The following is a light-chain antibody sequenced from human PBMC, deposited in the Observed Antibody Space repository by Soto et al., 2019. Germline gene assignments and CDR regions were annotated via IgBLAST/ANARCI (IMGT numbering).Light chain of an antibody. J-gene: IGKJ1*01. Sequence: EIVMTQSPAALSVSPGQRATLSCRASQSVSSDLAWYQQKPGQSPRLLIYHASARATGVPARISGSGSGTDFTLTISRLEPEDFAVYYCHQYGSSPATFGQGTKVDIK. CDR2: HAS. CDR1: QSVSSD. V-gene: IGKV3-20*01. CDR3: HQYGSSPAT.